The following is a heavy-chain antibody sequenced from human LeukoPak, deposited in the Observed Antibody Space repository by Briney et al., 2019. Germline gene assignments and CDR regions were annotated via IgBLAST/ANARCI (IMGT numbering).Heavy chain of an antibody. Sequence: GASVKVSCRASGYTFIGYYLHCVRQAPGQGLEWMGWINTNSGGTNYAQKFQGRVTMTRDTSISTAYMELSRLRSDDTAVYYCARTASSITIFGQVRDAFDIWGQGTMVTVSS. V-gene: IGHV1-2*02. CDR3: ARTASSITIFGQVRDAFDI. CDR1: GYTFIGYY. J-gene: IGHJ3*02. D-gene: IGHD3-3*01. CDR2: INTNSGGT.